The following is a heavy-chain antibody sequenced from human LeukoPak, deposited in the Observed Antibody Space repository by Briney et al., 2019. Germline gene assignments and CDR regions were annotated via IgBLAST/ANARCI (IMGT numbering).Heavy chain of an antibody. D-gene: IGHD3-10*01. Sequence: SETLSLTCTVSGYSISSGYYWGWIRQPPGKGLEWIGSIFHSGTTYSNPSLQGRVTLSVDTSKNQFSLNLTSVTAADMAVYYCASPNGVSIDYWGQGILVTVSS. CDR3: ASPNGVSIDY. CDR2: IFHSGTT. CDR1: GYSISSGYY. J-gene: IGHJ4*02. V-gene: IGHV4-38-2*02.